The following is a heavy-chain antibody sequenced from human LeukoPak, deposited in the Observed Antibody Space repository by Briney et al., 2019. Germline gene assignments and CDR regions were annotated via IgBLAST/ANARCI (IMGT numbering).Heavy chain of an antibody. CDR2: ISSSSSYI. CDR3: AREGYGDYDRSY. CDR1: GFTFSSYS. J-gene: IGHJ4*02. V-gene: IGHV3-21*01. Sequence: KPGGSLRLSCAASGFTFSSYSMNWVRQAPGKGLDWVSSISSSSSYIYYADSVKGRLNISRENAKHSLYLQMNSLRAEDTAVYYCAREGYGDYDRSYWGQGTLVTVSS. D-gene: IGHD4-17*01.